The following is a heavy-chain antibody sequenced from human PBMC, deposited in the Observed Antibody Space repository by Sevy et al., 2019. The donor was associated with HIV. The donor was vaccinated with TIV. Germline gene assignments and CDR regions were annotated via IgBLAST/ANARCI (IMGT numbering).Heavy chain of an antibody. CDR2: ISWNGADI. Sequence: GGSLRLSCAASNLTFEDYAMHWVRRAPGKGLEWVSGISWNGADIGFAASVKGRFTISRDNAKSSVYLQINSLTPEDTGVYYCAKGQQLITQSGSYFDFGMNVWAQGTTVTVS. CDR3: AKGQQLITQSGSYFDFGMNV. V-gene: IGHV3-9*01. D-gene: IGHD6-13*01. J-gene: IGHJ6*02. CDR1: NLTFEDYA.